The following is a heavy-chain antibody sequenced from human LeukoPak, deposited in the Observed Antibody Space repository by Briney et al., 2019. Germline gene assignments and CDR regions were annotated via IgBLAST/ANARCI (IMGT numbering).Heavy chain of an antibody. J-gene: IGHJ4*02. V-gene: IGHV3-23*01. Sequence: GGSLRLSCEASGFTFSNYAMSWVRQAPGKGLEWVSAISGSGRTPYYADSVKGRFTISRDNLKNMVFLQMNSLRAEDTAIYYCAKSHASIWNVYDYWGQGTLVTVSS. CDR2: ISGSGRTP. D-gene: IGHD1-1*01. CDR1: GFTFSNYA. CDR3: AKSHASIWNVYDY.